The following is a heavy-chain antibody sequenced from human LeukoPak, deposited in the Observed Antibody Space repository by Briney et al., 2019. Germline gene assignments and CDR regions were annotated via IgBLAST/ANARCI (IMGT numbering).Heavy chain of an antibody. J-gene: IGHJ5*02. CDR3: TRDSGTTGEVKFDP. CDR1: GGSISSYY. Sequence: SETLSLTCTVSGGSISSYYWSWIRQPPGKGLEWIGRIYSSGTITYNPSLQSRVTMSVDTSKNEFSLKMSSVTAADTAVYYCTRDSGTTGEVKFDPWGQGTLVAVSS. V-gene: IGHV4-4*07. D-gene: IGHD3-10*01. CDR2: IYSSGTI.